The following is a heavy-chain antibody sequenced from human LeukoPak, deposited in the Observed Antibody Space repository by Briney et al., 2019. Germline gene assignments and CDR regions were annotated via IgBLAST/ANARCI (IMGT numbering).Heavy chain of an antibody. CDR1: GFTVSSNY. D-gene: IGHD6-25*01. CDR3: ARGGNYYYYYMDV. Sequence: PGGSLRLSCAASGFTVSSNYMSWVRQAPGKGLEWVSVIYSGGSTYYADSVKGRFTISRDNSKNTLYLQMNSLRAEDTAVYYCARGGNYYYYYMDVWGKGTTVTVSS. J-gene: IGHJ6*03. CDR2: IYSGGST. V-gene: IGHV3-66*01.